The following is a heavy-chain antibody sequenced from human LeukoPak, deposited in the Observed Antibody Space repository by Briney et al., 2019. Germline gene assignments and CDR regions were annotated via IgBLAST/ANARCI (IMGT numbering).Heavy chain of an antibody. CDR1: GFTFSSYS. CDR2: ISSSSSYI. CDR3: ARDGTTVVTPFDY. V-gene: IGHV3-21*01. Sequence: PGGSLRLSCAASGFTFSSYSMNWVRQAPGKGLEWVSSISSSSSYIYYADSVKGRFTISRDNAKNSLYLQMNSLRAEDTAVYYCARDGTTVVTPFDYWGQGTLVTVSS. J-gene: IGHJ4*02. D-gene: IGHD4-23*01.